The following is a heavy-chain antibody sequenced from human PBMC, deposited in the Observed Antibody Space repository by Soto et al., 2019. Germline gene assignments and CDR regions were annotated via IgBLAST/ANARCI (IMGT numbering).Heavy chain of an antibody. V-gene: IGHV1-69*02. CDR3: ATSNYYASSPYYLSLDF. J-gene: IGHJ4*02. CDR1: GGTFSSYT. Sequence: SVKVSCKASGGTFSSYTFSWVRQAPGQGLEWMGRIIPIVGIADYAQNFQGRVAITADTPSTAYMELSSLRSEDTAVYYWATSNYYASSPYYLSLDFWGQGTQVSVSS. CDR2: IIPIVGIA. D-gene: IGHD3-22*01.